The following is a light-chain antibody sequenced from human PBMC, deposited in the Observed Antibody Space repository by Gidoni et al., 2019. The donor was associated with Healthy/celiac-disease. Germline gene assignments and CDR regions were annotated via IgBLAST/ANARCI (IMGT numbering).Light chain of an antibody. CDR2: GAS. V-gene: IGKV3-20*01. CDR3: QQYGSSPQT. CDR1: QSVSRY. J-gene: IGKJ1*01. Sequence: EIVLTQSPGTQSLSPGERATLSCRASQSVSRYLAWYQQKPGQAPRLLIYGASSRAAGIPDRFSGSGSGTDFTLSISRLEPEDFAVYYCQQYGSSPQTFGQXTKVEIK.